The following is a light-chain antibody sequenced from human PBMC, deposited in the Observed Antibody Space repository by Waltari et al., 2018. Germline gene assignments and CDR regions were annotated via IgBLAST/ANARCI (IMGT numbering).Light chain of an antibody. CDR1: SRRSYD. CDR3: HSRDASGVGGT. V-gene: IGLV3-19*01. J-gene: IGLJ2*01. CDR2: DKN. Sequence: TQDPAVSVAVGQTVRITCQGDSRRSYDASWYRQRPGQAPILVMYDKNNRPSGVPDRFSGSSSDNTASLTITGAQAEDEAYYYCHSRDASGVGGTFGGGTKLTVL.